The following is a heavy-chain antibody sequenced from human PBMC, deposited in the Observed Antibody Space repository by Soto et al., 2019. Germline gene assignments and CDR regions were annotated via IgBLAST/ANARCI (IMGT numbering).Heavy chain of an antibody. Sequence: GGSLRLSCAASGFTVNSDYMNWIRQTPGKGLEWVAFIYNGESTHYADSVKGRFTISSDRSKNTPYLQMNSLRIEDTAVYYCARDGRGLGKLSLFEYWGQGTLVTVSS. D-gene: IGHD3-16*01. CDR2: IYNGEST. J-gene: IGHJ4*02. CDR3: ARDGRGLGKLSLFEY. V-gene: IGHV3-53*01. CDR1: GFTVNSDY.